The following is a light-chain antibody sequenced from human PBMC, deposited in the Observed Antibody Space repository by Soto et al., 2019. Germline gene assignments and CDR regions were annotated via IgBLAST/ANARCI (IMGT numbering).Light chain of an antibody. CDR3: QQYHLSPLT. J-gene: IGKJ4*01. CDR1: EAINNNF. Sequence: EIVLTQSPGALSVAPGETLSLSCRASEAINNNFVAWYQQRPGQVPRLLMYGASIRVSGVPDRISGRRSGTGFILNLPRVGPEDSAVYFCQQYHLSPLTFGGGTQV. V-gene: IGKV3-20*01. CDR2: GAS.